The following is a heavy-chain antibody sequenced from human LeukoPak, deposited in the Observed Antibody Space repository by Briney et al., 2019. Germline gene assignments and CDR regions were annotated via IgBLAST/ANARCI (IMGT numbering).Heavy chain of an antibody. J-gene: IGHJ2*01. CDR3: ARDDGYYGSGRSNWYFDL. D-gene: IGHD3-10*01. Sequence: SETLSLTCTVSGGSINSYYWSWIRQPPGRGLEWIGYIYYAGSTNYNPSLKSRVTISVDTSKNQFSLKLSSVTAADTAVYYCARDDGYYGSGRSNWYFDLWGRGTLVTVSS. CDR2: IYYAGST. CDR1: GGSINSYY. V-gene: IGHV4-59*01.